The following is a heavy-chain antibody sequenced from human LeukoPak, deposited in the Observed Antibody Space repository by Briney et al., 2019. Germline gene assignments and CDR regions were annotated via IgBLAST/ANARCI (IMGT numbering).Heavy chain of an antibody. J-gene: IGHJ1*01. Sequence: GGSLRLSCAASGFTFSSYGMHWVCQAPGKGLEWVAVISYDGSNKYYAASVKGRFTISRDNSKNTLYLQMNSLRAEDTAVYYCAKGSLLWFGELLWEYFQHWGQGTLVTVSS. V-gene: IGHV3-30*18. CDR1: GFTFSSYG. CDR3: AKGSLLWFGELLWEYFQH. D-gene: IGHD3-10*01. CDR2: ISYDGSNK.